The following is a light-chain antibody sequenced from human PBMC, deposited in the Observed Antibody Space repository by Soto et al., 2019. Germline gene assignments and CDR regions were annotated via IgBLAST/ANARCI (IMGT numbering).Light chain of an antibody. J-gene: IGKJ5*01. CDR1: QSISSY. CDR2: AAS. V-gene: IGKV1-39*01. CDR3: QQSYSTPIT. Sequence: DIQMTKSPSSLSASVGYRVTITCRASQSISSYLNWYQQKPRKAPKLLIYAASSLQSGVPSRFSGSGSGTDFTLTISSLQPEDFATYYCQQSYSTPITFGQGARLEN.